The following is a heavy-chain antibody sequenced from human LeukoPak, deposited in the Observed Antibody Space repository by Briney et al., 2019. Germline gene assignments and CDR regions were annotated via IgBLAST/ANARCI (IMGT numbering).Heavy chain of an antibody. J-gene: IGHJ5*02. D-gene: IGHD6-6*01. Sequence: SETLSLTCAVYGGSFSGYYWSWIRQPPGKGLEWIGEINHSGSTNYNPSLKSRVTISVDTSKNQFSLKLSSVTAADTAVYYCARGSPVRIAARRFDPWGQGTLVTVSS. V-gene: IGHV4-34*01. CDR2: INHSGST. CDR3: ARGSPVRIAARRFDP. CDR1: GGSFSGYY.